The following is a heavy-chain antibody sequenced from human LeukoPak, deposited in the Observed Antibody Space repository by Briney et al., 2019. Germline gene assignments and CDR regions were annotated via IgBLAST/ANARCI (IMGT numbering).Heavy chain of an antibody. J-gene: IGHJ4*02. CDR2: INPSGGST. CDR1: GYTFTSYY. Sequence: GASVKVSCKASGYTFTSYYMHWVRQAPGRGLEWMGIINPSGGSTSYAQKFQGRVTMTRDTSTSTVYMELSSLRSEDTAVYYCARENNYYDSRYYFDYWGQGTLVTVSS. V-gene: IGHV1-46*01. CDR3: ARENNYYDSRYYFDY. D-gene: IGHD3-22*01.